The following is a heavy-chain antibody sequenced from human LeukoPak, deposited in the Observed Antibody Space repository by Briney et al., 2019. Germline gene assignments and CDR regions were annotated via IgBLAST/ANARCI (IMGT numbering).Heavy chain of an antibody. Sequence: KPGGSLRLSCAASGFTFSDYYMSWIRQAPGKGLEWVSYISSSGSTIYYADSVEGRFTISRDNAKNSLYLQMNSLRAEDTAVYYCARGRFFGVVNQNFDYWGQGTLVTVSS. CDR3: ARGRFFGVVNQNFDY. CDR1: GFTFSDYY. CDR2: ISSSGSTI. V-gene: IGHV3-11*01. J-gene: IGHJ4*02. D-gene: IGHD3-3*01.